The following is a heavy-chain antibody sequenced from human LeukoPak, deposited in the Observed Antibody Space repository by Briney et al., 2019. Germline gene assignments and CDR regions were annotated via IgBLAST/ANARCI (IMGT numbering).Heavy chain of an antibody. CDR1: GFTFDDYA. D-gene: IGHD3-3*01. V-gene: IGHV3-9*01. Sequence: GGSLRLSCAASGFTFDDYAMHWVRQAPGKGLEWVSGISWNSGSIGYADSVKGRFTISRDNAKNSLFLQMSSLRADDTAVYYCATWGSIFGVTFFDYWGQGTLVTVSS. J-gene: IGHJ4*02. CDR3: ATWGSIFGVTFFDY. CDR2: ISWNSGSI.